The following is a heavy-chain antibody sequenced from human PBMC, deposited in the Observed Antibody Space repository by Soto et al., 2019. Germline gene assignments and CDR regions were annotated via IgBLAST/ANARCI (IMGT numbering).Heavy chain of an antibody. V-gene: IGHV4-59*01. CDR1: GGSISSYY. CDR2: IYYSGST. J-gene: IGHJ4*02. Sequence: SETRSLTCTVSGGSISSYYWSWIRQPPGKGLEWIGYIYYSGSTNYNPSLKSRVTISVDTSKNQFSLKLSSVTAADTAVYYCARFDQVSYYFDYWGQGTLVTVS. CDR3: ARFDQVSYYFDY.